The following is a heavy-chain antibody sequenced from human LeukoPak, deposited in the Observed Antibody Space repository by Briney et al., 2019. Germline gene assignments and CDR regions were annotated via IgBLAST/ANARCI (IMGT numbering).Heavy chain of an antibody. CDR1: GGSISSYY. J-gene: IGHJ4*02. CDR3: ARGSSSWPESDY. D-gene: IGHD6-13*01. Sequence: SETLSLTRTVSGGSISSYYWSWLRQPPGKGLEWIGYIYYSGSTNYNPSLKSRVTISVDTSKNQFSLKLSSVTAADTAVYYCARGSSSWPESDYWGQGTLVTVSS. V-gene: IGHV4-59*01. CDR2: IYYSGST.